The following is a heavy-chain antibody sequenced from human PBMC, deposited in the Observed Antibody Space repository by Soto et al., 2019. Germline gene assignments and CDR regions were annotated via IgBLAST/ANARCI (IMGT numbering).Heavy chain of an antibody. J-gene: IGHJ4*02. CDR3: AFRSGYSSGWNFDY. V-gene: IGHV1-58*02. Sequence: GASVKVSCKASGFTFTSSAMQWVRQARGQRLEWIGWIVVGSGNTNYTQKFQERVTITRDMSTSTAYMELSSLRSEDTAVYYCAFRSGYSSGWNFDYWGQGTLVTVSS. D-gene: IGHD6-19*01. CDR2: IVVGSGNT. CDR1: GFTFTSSA.